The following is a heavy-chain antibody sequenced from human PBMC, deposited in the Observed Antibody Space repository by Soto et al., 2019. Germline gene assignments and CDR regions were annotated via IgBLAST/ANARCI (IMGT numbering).Heavy chain of an antibody. CDR2: INQDGTVK. Sequence: EVQLVESGGGLVQAGGSLRLSCAASGFAFSNSWMSWVRQSPARGLEWVANINQDGTVKGYLASVKGRFTVSRDNAKNSLYLQMNSLRAEDTALYYCALDYGDWGRGTLVTVSS. V-gene: IGHV3-7*01. CDR1: GFAFSNSW. J-gene: IGHJ4*02. D-gene: IGHD3-16*01. CDR3: ALDYGD.